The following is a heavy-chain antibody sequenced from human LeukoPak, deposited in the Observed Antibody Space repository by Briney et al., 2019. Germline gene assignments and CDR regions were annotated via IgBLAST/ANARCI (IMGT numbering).Heavy chain of an antibody. CDR3: ARQGVVVPAAIRDY. V-gene: IGHV4-39*01. Sequence: SETLSLTCTVSGGSISSSSYYWGWIRQPPGKGLEWIGSIYYSGSTYYNPSLKSRVTISVDTSKNQSSLKLSSVTAADTAVYYCARQGVVVPAAIRDYWGQGTLVTVSS. CDR2: IYYSGST. CDR1: GGSISSSSYY. D-gene: IGHD2-2*02. J-gene: IGHJ4*02.